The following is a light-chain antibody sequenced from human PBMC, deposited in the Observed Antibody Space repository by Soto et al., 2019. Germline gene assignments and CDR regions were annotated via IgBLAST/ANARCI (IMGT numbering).Light chain of an antibody. CDR2: AAS. Sequence: DIQMAQSPSFLSASVGARITITCRASQNIRDSLNWYQHKPGMAPQLMIFAASNLHSGVPSRFSVSGSGTDFTLTISSLQPEDFATYYCQQTFGMFPWTFGQGTKVEMK. J-gene: IGKJ1*01. CDR1: QNIRDS. V-gene: IGKV1-39*01. CDR3: QQTFGMFPWT.